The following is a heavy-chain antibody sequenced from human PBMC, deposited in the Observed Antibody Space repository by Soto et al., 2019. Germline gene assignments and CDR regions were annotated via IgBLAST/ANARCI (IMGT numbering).Heavy chain of an antibody. D-gene: IGHD3-16*01. V-gene: IGHV4-61*01. Sequence: PSETLSLTCTVSGGSVSIDSYFWSWIRQPPGKGLEWIGYISYTGSTNQKPSLKSRVTMSVDTSKNRFSLRLTSVTAADTAVYFCARSARAYSQYYSDNCDQGPLVTXS. J-gene: IGHJ4*02. CDR2: ISYTGST. CDR3: ARSARAYSQYYSDN. CDR1: GGSVSIDSYF.